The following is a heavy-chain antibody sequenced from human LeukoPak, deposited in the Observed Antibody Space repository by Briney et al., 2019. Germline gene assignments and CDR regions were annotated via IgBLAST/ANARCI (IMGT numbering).Heavy chain of an antibody. Sequence: PGGSLRLSCAASGFTFSNYAMNWVRQAPGKGLEWVSLISGSTGSTYYADSVKGRFSISRDNSKNTVYLQMNSLRVEDTAVYYCAKDHCGGDCYLFDYWGQGTLVTVSS. CDR1: GFTFSNYA. J-gene: IGHJ4*02. V-gene: IGHV3-23*01. CDR2: ISGSTGST. CDR3: AKDHCGGDCYLFDY. D-gene: IGHD2-21*02.